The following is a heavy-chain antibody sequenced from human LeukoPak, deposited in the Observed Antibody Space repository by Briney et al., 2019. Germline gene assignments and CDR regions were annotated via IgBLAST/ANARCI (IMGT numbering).Heavy chain of an antibody. CDR3: VKCITELGTCYFDN. CDR2: ISGSGSNT. Sequence: GGSLRLSCAASGITFSGYAMSWVRQAPGKGLEWVSGISGSGSNTYYADSVKGRFTISRDNSKNTLYLQLNSLRAEDTALYFCVKCITELGTCYFDNWGQGTLVTVSS. J-gene: IGHJ4*02. V-gene: IGHV3-23*01. D-gene: IGHD6-13*01. CDR1: GITFSGYA.